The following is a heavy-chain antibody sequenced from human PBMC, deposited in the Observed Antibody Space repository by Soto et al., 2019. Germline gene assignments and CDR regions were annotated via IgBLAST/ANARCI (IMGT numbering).Heavy chain of an antibody. CDR3: ARRGRGAVTTYYFDY. Sequence: SETLSLTCTVSGGSISSSSYYWGWIRQPPGKGLEWIGSIYYSGSTYYNPSLKSRVTISVDTSKNQFSLKLSSVTAADTAVYYCARRGRGAVTTYYFDYWGQGTLVTVSS. D-gene: IGHD4-17*01. CDR1: GGSISSSSYY. CDR2: IYYSGST. V-gene: IGHV4-39*01. J-gene: IGHJ4*02.